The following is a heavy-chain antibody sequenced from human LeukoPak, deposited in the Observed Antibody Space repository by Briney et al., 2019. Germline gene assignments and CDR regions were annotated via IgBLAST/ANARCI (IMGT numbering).Heavy chain of an antibody. CDR1: GYTFTSYD. Sequence: ASVKVSCKASGYTFTSYDINWVRQATAQGLEWMGWMNPNSGNTGYAQKFQGRVTMTRNTSISTAYMELSSLRSEDTAVYYCARGYCSGGSCYELYFYFDYWGQGTLVTVSS. D-gene: IGHD2-15*01. V-gene: IGHV1-8*01. J-gene: IGHJ4*02. CDR2: MNPNSGNT. CDR3: ARGYCSGGSCYELYFYFDY.